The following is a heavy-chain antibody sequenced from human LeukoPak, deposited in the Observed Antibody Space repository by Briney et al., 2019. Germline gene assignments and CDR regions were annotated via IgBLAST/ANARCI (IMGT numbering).Heavy chain of an antibody. D-gene: IGHD3-10*01. J-gene: IGHJ4*02. CDR3: ARANGGGLDY. Sequence: ASVKVSCKTSGYTFSTYYMHWVRHAPGQGLEWLGIIHATDGSTSYTQKIQGRVNMTRDTATGTVYLELSSLRSEDRAVYWCARANGGGLDYWGQGTLITVSS. V-gene: IGHV1-46*01. CDR1: GYTFSTYY. CDR2: IHATDGST.